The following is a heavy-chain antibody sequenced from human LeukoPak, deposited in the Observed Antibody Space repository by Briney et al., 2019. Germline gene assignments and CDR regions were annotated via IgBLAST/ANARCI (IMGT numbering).Heavy chain of an antibody. CDR1: GYTFTGYY. Sequence: ASVKVSCKASGYTFTGYYMHWVRQAPGQGLEWMGRINPNNGGTNYAQKFQGRVTMTRDTSISTAYMELSRLRSDDTAVYYCARDKDYSNYGWFDPWGQGTLVTVSS. CDR3: ARDKDYSNYGWFDP. D-gene: IGHD4-11*01. V-gene: IGHV1-2*06. CDR2: INPNNGGT. J-gene: IGHJ5*02.